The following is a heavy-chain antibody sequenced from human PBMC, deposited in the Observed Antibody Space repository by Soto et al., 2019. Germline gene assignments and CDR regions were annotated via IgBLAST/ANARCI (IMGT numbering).Heavy chain of an antibody. CDR2: ISIDGSRT. V-gene: IGHV3-64*04. Sequence: GGSLRLSCSGSGFIFSIYAIHWVRQAPGKGLEYVSFISIDGSRTHYADSVKGRFTISRDNSKNTVYLQINALRAEDTAVYFCARDFSMVIVAPGYWGQGPLVTVPS. D-gene: IGHD5-12*01. CDR1: GFIFSIYA. J-gene: IGHJ4*02. CDR3: ARDFSMVIVAPGY.